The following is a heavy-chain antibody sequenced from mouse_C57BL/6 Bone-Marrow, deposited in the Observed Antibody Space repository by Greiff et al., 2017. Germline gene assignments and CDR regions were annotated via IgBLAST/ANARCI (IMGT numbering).Heavy chain of an antibody. Sequence: QVQLKESGAELVRPGASVTLSCKASGYTFTDYEMHWVKQTPVHGLEWIGAIDPETGGTAYNQKFKGKAILTADKSSSTAYMELRSLTSEDSAVYYGTRDYYGRFAYWGQGTLVTVSA. CDR1: GYTFTDYE. CDR3: TRDYYGRFAY. V-gene: IGHV1-15*01. J-gene: IGHJ3*01. D-gene: IGHD1-1*01. CDR2: IDPETGGT.